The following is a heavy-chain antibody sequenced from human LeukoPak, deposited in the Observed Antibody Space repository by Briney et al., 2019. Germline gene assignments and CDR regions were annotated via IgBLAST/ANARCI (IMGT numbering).Heavy chain of an antibody. CDR3: AKGAQRGFDYSNSLDK. J-gene: IGHJ4*02. V-gene: IGHV3-33*06. D-gene: IGHD4-11*01. CDR2: IWSDGTNS. Sequence: TGRSLRLSCATSGFTFTHYGMHWVRQAPGKGLEWVAVIWSDGTNSYYGDPVKGRFTISRDNFQRTVYLQMNSLRAEDTAVYYCAKGAQRGFDYSNSLDKWGQGTVVTVSS. CDR1: GFTFTHYG.